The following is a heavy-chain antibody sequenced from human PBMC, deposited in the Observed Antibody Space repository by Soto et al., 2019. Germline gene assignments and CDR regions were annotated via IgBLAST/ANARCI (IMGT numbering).Heavy chain of an antibody. CDR1: GGSISSYY. Sequence: ETLSLTCTVSGGSISSYYWSWIRQPPGKGLEWLGYIYYSSSTIYYADSVKGRFTISRDNDKNSLYLQMNSLRDEDTAVYNWGRDILWLEGRWFDPWGKGPLVTVSS. V-gene: IGHV3-48*02. CDR2: IYYSSSTI. J-gene: IGHJ5*02. CDR3: GRDILWLEGRWFDP. D-gene: IGHD2-21*01.